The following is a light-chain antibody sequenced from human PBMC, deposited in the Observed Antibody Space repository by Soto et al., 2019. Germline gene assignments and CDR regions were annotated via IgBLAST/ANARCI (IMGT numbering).Light chain of an antibody. J-gene: IGKJ1*01. CDR2: EAS. CDR3: QQYGSSGT. CDR1: QSVSSY. V-gene: IGKV3-20*01. Sequence: IVLTQSPATLSLSPGERATLSCRASQSVSSYLAWYQQKPGQAPRLLIHEASNRATGIPDRFSGSGSGTDFTLTIRRLEPEDFAVYYCQQYGSSGTFGQGTKVDIK.